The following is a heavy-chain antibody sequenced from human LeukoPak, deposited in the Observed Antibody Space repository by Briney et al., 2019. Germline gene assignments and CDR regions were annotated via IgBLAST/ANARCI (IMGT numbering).Heavy chain of an antibody. CDR1: GFTFSSFE. CDR3: AKTVNYYDSRRLDY. D-gene: IGHD3-22*01. CDR2: ISIGGTTI. J-gene: IGHJ4*02. Sequence: GGSLRLSCAASGFTFSSFEMNWVRQAPGKGLEWIAYISIGGTTIYYAESVKGRFTISRDNTKNSLYLQMNSLRAEDTAVYYCAKTVNYYDSRRLDYWGQGTLVTVSS. V-gene: IGHV3-48*03.